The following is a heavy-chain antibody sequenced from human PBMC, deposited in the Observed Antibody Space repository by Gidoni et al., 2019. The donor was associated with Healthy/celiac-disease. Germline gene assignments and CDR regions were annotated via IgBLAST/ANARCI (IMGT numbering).Heavy chain of an antibody. CDR2: IYYSGST. CDR1: GGSISSSY. CDR3: ARGTRSYYGMDV. Sequence: QVQLQESGPGLVKPSETLSLTCTVSGGSISSSYWSWIRQPPGKGLEWIGYIYYSGSTNYHPSLKSRVTISVDTSKNQFSLKLSSVTAADTAVYYCARGTRSYYGMDVWGQGTTVTVSS. J-gene: IGHJ6*02. V-gene: IGHV4-59*01.